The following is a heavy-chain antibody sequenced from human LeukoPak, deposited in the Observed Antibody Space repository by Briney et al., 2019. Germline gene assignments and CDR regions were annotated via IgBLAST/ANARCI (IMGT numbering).Heavy chain of an antibody. V-gene: IGHV3-23*01. CDR2: ISGSGSDT. J-gene: IGHJ4*02. Sequence: GGSLRLSCAASGFTFRTYGMSWVRQAPGKGLEWVSGISGSGSDTYHADAVKGRFTISRDNSKNTLYLHMNSLRVEDTAVYYCVKGPPALEHSTHRFDNWGQGTLVTVSS. CDR1: GFTFRTYG. CDR3: VKGPPALEHSTHRFDN. D-gene: IGHD1/OR15-1a*01.